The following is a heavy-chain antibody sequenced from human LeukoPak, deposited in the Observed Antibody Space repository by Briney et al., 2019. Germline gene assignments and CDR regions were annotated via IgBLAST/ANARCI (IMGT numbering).Heavy chain of an antibody. CDR1: VYTFSRYD. CDR3: ARSQQWLAPFDY. D-gene: IGHD6-19*01. V-gene: IGHV1-8*03. Sequence: ASVKVSCKASVYTFSRYDINWVRQAPGQGVEGMGGVDPNSGHTAYAQKFRGRVTITRSTSMNTAYLNQTTLRSDDTAVDYCARSQQWLAPFDYWGQGTLVTVSS. CDR2: VDPNSGHT. J-gene: IGHJ4*02.